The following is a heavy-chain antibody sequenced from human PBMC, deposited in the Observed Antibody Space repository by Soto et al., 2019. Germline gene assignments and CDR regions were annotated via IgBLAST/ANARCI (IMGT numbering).Heavy chain of an antibody. CDR3: AIGGTVTRYTTSRIGV. Sequence: QVQLVESGGGVVQPGRSLRLSCAASGFIFGTYGMHWVRQAPGKGLEWVAAISYDGSNKYYGDSVKGRFTISRDNSKKTLYLQMNSLRTEDTAVYHCAIGGTVTRYTTSRIGVWGQGILVTVSS. CDR1: GFIFGTYG. V-gene: IGHV3-30*03. J-gene: IGHJ4*02. CDR2: ISYDGSNK. D-gene: IGHD4-17*01.